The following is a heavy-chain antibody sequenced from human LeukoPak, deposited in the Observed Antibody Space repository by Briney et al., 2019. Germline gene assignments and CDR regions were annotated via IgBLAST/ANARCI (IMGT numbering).Heavy chain of an antibody. CDR3: ARGEVPPHYFDY. CDR1: GGTFSSYA. Sequence: SVKVSCKASGGTFSSYAISWVRQAPGQGLEWLGGIIPIFGTANYAQKFQGRVTITADESTSTAYMELSSLRSEDTAVYYSARGEVPPHYFDYWGQGTLATVSS. CDR2: IIPIFGTA. J-gene: IGHJ4*02. V-gene: IGHV1-69*13.